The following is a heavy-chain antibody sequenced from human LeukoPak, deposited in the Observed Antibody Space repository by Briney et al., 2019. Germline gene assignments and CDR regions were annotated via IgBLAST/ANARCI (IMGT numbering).Heavy chain of an antibody. Sequence: GGSLRLSCAASGFTFSSYSMNWVRQAPGKGLEWVSSISSSSSYIYYADSVKGRFTISRDNAKNSLYLQMNGLRAEDTAVYYCARAPKTYSSSWYNYWGQGTLVTVSS. J-gene: IGHJ4*02. CDR2: ISSSSSYI. D-gene: IGHD6-13*01. V-gene: IGHV3-21*01. CDR3: ARAPKTYSSSWYNY. CDR1: GFTFSSYS.